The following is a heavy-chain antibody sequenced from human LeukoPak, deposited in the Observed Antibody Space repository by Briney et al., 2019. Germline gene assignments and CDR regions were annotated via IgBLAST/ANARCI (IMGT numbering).Heavy chain of an antibody. CDR2: IYTSGST. J-gene: IGHJ4*02. D-gene: IGHD3-22*01. Sequence: SETLSLTCTVSGNSISSGDYYWSWIRQPAGKGLEWIGRIYTSGSTTYNPSLKSRVTISGDTPENQFSLRLSSVTAADTAVYYCARASYSYDISGWVPFDYWGQGTLVTVSS. V-gene: IGHV4-61*02. CDR1: GNSISSGDYY. CDR3: ARASYSYDISGWVPFDY.